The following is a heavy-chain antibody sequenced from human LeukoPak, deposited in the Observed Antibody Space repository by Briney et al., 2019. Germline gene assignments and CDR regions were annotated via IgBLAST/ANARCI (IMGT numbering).Heavy chain of an antibody. V-gene: IGHV4-39*01. CDR3: ARGVAGAPAGD. J-gene: IGHJ4*02. CDR2: ISYSGST. Sequence: SETLSLTCSVSGGSISSSGYYWGWIRQPPGKGLEWIGIISYSGSTYYNPSLKSRVTISGDTSKKQFSLKLNSVTAADTAVYFCARGVAGAPAGDWGQGTLVTVSS. D-gene: IGHD1-26*01. CDR1: GGSISSSGYY.